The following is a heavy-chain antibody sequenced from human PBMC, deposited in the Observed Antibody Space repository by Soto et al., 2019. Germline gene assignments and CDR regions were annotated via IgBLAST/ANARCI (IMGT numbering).Heavy chain of an antibody. D-gene: IGHD2-21*02. CDR3: ARDKSAPVTDSWFDP. J-gene: IGHJ5*02. CDR2: INHSGST. Sequence: PSETLSLTCAVYGGSFSGYYWSWIRQPPGKGLEWIGEINHSGSTNYNPSLKSRVTISVDTSKNQFSLKLSSATAADTAVYYCARDKSAPVTDSWFDPWGQATLVTVSS. CDR1: GGSFSGYY. V-gene: IGHV4-34*01.